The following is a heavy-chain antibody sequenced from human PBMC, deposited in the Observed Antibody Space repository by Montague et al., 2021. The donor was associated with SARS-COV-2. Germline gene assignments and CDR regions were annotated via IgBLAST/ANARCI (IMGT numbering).Heavy chain of an antibody. V-gene: IGHV3-23*01. CDR3: ATSLGVSTNDDF. D-gene: IGHD3-22*01. Sequence: SLRLSCAASGFPFSNKPMSWVRQAPGKGLEWVSAFSISGETTYYADSVKGRFIMSRDNSKNTLYLQMNSLRAEDTAVYYCATSLGVSTNDDFWGQGTLVTVSS. CDR1: GFPFSNKP. CDR2: FSISGETT. J-gene: IGHJ4*02.